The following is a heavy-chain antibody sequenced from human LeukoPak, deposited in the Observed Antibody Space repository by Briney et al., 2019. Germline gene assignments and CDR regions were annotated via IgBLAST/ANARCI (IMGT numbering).Heavy chain of an antibody. CDR2: ISYDGSNK. J-gene: IGHJ6*02. CDR1: GFTFSSYG. V-gene: IGHV3-30*18. D-gene: IGHD2-15*01. CDR3: AKEGPRWVAATHRYYGMDV. Sequence: GGSLRLSCAASGFTFSSYGMHWVRQAPGKGLEWVAVISYDGSNKYYADSVKGRFTISRDNSKNTLYPQMNSLRAEDTAVYYCAKEGPRWVAATHRYYGMDVWGQGTTVTVSS.